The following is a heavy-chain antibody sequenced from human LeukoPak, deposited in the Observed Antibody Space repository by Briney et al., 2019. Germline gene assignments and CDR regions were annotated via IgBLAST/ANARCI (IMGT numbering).Heavy chain of an antibody. Sequence: SETLSLTCTVSGYSLSSGYYWGWIRQPPGKGLEWIGSIYHSGSTYYNPSLKSRVTISVDTSKNQFSLKLSSVTAADTVVYYCARYYDFWSGPLDYYYYMDVWGKGTTVTVSS. CDR2: IYHSGST. CDR1: GYSLSSGYY. CDR3: ARYYDFWSGPLDYYYYMDV. D-gene: IGHD3-3*01. V-gene: IGHV4-38-2*02. J-gene: IGHJ6*03.